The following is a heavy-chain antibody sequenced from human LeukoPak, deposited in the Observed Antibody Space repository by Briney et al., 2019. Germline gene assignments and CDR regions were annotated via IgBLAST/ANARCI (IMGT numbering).Heavy chain of an antibody. Sequence: SETLSLTCAVYGGSFSGYYWSWIRQPPGEGLEWIGEINHSGSTNYNPSLKSRVTISVDTSKNQFSLKLSSVTAADTAVYYCARAAIQIWTNFDYWGQGTLVTVSS. J-gene: IGHJ4*02. CDR1: GGSFSGYY. D-gene: IGHD5-18*01. V-gene: IGHV4-34*01. CDR2: INHSGST. CDR3: ARAAIQIWTNFDY.